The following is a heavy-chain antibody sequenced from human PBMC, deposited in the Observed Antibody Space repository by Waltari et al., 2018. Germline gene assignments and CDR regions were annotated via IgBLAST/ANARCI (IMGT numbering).Heavy chain of an antibody. Sequence: EVQLLESGGGLVQPGGSLRPSCAASGFPFSSYSMSWVRQAPGKGLEWVSAISGSGGSTYYADSVKGRFTISRDNSKNTLYLQMNSLRAEDTAVYYCAKDLGQLVRNWFDPWGQGTLVTVSS. CDR1: GFPFSSYS. CDR3: AKDLGQLVRNWFDP. CDR2: ISGSGGST. D-gene: IGHD6-6*01. V-gene: IGHV3-23*01. J-gene: IGHJ5*02.